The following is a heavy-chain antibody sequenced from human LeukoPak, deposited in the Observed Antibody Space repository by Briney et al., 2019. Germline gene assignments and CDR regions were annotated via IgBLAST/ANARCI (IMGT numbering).Heavy chain of an antibody. CDR2: ISAYNGNT. J-gene: IGHJ4*02. Sequence: ASVKVSCKASGYTFTGYGISWVRQAPGQGLEWMGWISAYNGNTNYVKKFQGRVTLTTDTSTTTAYMELRSLRSDDTAVYYCARDDLGYCNGGSCYSLYDYWGQGTLVTVPS. CDR3: ARDDLGYCNGGSCYSLYDY. V-gene: IGHV1-18*01. CDR1: GYTFTGYG. D-gene: IGHD2-15*01.